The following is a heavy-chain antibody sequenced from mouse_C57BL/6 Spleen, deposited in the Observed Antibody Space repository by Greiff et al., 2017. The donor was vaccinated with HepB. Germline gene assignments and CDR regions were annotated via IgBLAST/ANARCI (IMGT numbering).Heavy chain of an antibody. CDR1: GFTFSDYG. J-gene: IGHJ3*01. CDR2: ISSGSSTI. V-gene: IGHV5-17*01. Sequence: EVKLMESGGGLVKPGGSLKLSCAASGFTFSDYGMHWVRQAPEKGLEWVAYISSGSSTIYYADTVKGRFTISRDNAKNTLFLQMTSLRPEDTAMYYCARPLHYGSSPFAYWGQGTLVTVSA. CDR3: ARPLHYGSSPFAY. D-gene: IGHD1-1*01.